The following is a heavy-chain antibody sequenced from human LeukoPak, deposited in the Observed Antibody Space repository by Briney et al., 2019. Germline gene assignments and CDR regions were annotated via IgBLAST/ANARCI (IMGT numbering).Heavy chain of an antibody. D-gene: IGHD3-3*01. Sequence: PSETLSLTCAVYGGSFSGYYWSWIRQPPGKGLEWIGEINHSGSTNYNPSLKSRVTISVDMSKNQFSLKLSSVTAADTAVYYCARRRTRGYDFWSGYYTLCYFDYWGQGTLVTVSS. CDR2: INHSGST. J-gene: IGHJ4*02. CDR1: GGSFSGYY. V-gene: IGHV4-34*01. CDR3: ARRRTRGYDFWSGYYTLCYFDY.